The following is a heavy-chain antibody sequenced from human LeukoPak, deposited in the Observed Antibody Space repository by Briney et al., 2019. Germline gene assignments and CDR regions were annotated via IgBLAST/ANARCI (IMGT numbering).Heavy chain of an antibody. CDR3: AKSGYNRFDY. J-gene: IGHJ4*02. CDR2: ISNNGGST. V-gene: IGHV3-64*01. Sequence: PGGSLRLSCAASGFTFSSYGMHWVRQAPGKGLEDVSAISNNGGSTFYANSVKGRFTISRDNSKNTLYLQMNSLRAEDTAVYYCAKSGYNRFDYWGQGTLVTVSS. CDR1: GFTFSSYG. D-gene: IGHD5-24*01.